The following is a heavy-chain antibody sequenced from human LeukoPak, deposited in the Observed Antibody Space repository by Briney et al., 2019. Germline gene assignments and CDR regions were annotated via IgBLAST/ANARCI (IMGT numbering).Heavy chain of an antibody. D-gene: IGHD6-13*01. V-gene: IGHV1-8*02. J-gene: IGHJ5*02. CDR3: ARGWWDYSSSWYSGFDP. CDR1: GYTFTGYY. CDR2: INPNSGGT. Sequence: ASVKVSCKASGYTFTGYYMHWVRQAPGQGLEWMGWINPNSGGTGYAQKFQGRVTMTRNTSISTAYMELSSLRSEDTAVYYCARGWWDYSSSWYSGFDPWGQGTLVTVSS.